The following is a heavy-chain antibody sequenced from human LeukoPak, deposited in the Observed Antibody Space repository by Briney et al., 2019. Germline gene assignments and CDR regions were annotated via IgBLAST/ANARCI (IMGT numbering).Heavy chain of an antibody. V-gene: IGHV3-23*01. J-gene: IGHJ3*01. CDR2: ISGSGDST. CDR1: GFTFSSYA. Sequence: GGSLRLSCAASGFTFSSYAMSWVRQAPGKGLEWVSGISGSGDSTKYADSVKGRFTISRDYSQNTLFLQMISLRADDTAVYYCAKHRGNWVSVFDFWGQGTMVTVSS. D-gene: IGHD7-27*01. CDR3: AKHRGNWVSVFDF.